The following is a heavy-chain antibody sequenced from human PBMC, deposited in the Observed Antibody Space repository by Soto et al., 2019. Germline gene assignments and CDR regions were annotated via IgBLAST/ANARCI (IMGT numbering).Heavy chain of an antibody. D-gene: IGHD5-18*01. CDR2: IIPIFGTA. J-gene: IGHJ6*02. Sequence: GASVKVSCKASGGTFSSYAISWVRQAPGQGLEWMGGIIPIFGTANYAQKFQGRVTITADESTSIAYMELSSLRSEDTAVYYCARAPIYTAMVIDYGMDVWGQGTTVTVSS. CDR3: ARAPIYTAMVIDYGMDV. CDR1: GGTFSSYA. V-gene: IGHV1-69*13.